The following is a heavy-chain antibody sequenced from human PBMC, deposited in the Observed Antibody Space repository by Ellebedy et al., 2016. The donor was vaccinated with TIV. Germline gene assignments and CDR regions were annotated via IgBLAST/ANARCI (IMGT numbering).Heavy chain of an antibody. Sequence: PGGSLRLSCAASGFTVSSSFMSWVRQAPGKGLEWVSVIYTDGGTNYTDSVLGRFDISRGSSKNTLYLQMNSLRADDTAVYYCARDPRGGGDYGDNWFDPWGQGTLVTVSS. CDR1: GFTVSSSF. D-gene: IGHD4-17*01. CDR3: ARDPRGGGDYGDNWFDP. V-gene: IGHV3-66*01. J-gene: IGHJ5*02. CDR2: IYTDGGT.